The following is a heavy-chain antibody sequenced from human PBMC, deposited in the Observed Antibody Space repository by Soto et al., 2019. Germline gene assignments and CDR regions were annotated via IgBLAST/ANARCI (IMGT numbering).Heavy chain of an antibody. D-gene: IGHD5-18*01. Sequence: PGGSLRLSCAASGFTFSRYYMNWVRQAPGKGLEWVSSISTTSTYTHYADSLKGRFTISRDNAKNSLYLQMNSLRAEDTAVYYCARVSSSWIQLWSLDYWGQGTLVTVSS. CDR1: GFTFSRYY. J-gene: IGHJ4*02. V-gene: IGHV3-21*01. CDR2: ISTTSTYT. CDR3: ARVSSSWIQLWSLDY.